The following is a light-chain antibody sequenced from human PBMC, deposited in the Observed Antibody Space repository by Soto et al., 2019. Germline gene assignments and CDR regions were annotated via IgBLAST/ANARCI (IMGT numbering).Light chain of an antibody. CDR2: ENN. Sequence: QSVLTQPPSVSAAPGQKVTISCSGSSSNIGNNYVSWYQQLPGTAPKLLIYENNKRPSGILDRFSGSKSGTSATLGITGLQTGDEADYYCGTWDSSLSAGVFGTGTKVTVL. CDR1: SSNIGNNY. V-gene: IGLV1-51*02. CDR3: GTWDSSLSAGV. J-gene: IGLJ1*01.